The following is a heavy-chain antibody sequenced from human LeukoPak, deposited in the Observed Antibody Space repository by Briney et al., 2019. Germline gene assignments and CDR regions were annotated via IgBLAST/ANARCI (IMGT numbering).Heavy chain of an antibody. CDR1: GFTFSSG. J-gene: IGHJ4*02. Sequence: QPGGSLRLSCAASGFTFSSGVHWVRQAPGKGLEWVAVISYDGNHKYYGDSVKGRFTISRDNSRNTLYLQMDSLKTEDTAVYYCAKGELHFNTCSFDYWGQGTLVTVSS. V-gene: IGHV3-30*18. CDR3: AKGELHFNTCSFDY. D-gene: IGHD1-26*01. CDR2: ISYDGNHK.